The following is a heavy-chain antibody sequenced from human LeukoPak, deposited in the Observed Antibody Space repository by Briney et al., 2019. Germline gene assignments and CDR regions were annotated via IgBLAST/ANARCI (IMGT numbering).Heavy chain of an antibody. V-gene: IGHV1-2*02. CDR1: GYTFTGYY. D-gene: IGHD3-22*01. CDR3: ARYPHSSGFTDY. Sequence: ASVKVSCKASGYTFTGYYMHWVRQAPGQGLEWMGWINPNSGGTNYAQKFQGRVTMTRDTSISTAYRELSRLRSDDTAVYYCARYPHSSGFTDYWGQGTLVTVSS. CDR2: INPNSGGT. J-gene: IGHJ4*02.